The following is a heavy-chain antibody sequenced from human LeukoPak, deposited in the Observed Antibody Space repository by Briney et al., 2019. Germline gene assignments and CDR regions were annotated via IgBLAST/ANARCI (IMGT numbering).Heavy chain of an antibody. J-gene: IGHJ4*02. CDR2: INPNSGGT. CDR3: AKDQQGDLDY. CDR1: GGTFSSYA. D-gene: IGHD6-13*01. V-gene: IGHV1-2*02. Sequence: ASVKVSCKASGGTFSSYAISWVRQAPGQGLEWMGWINPNSGGTNYAQKFQGRVTMTRDTSISTAYMELSRLRSDDTAIYYCAKDQQGDLDYWGQGTLVTVSS.